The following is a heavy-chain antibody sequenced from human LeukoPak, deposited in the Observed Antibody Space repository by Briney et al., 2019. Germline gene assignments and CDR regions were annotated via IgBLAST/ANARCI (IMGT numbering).Heavy chain of an antibody. J-gene: IGHJ4*02. CDR1: GGSISGSSYY. D-gene: IGHD3-22*01. V-gene: IGHV4-39*01. CDR2: IYYTGST. CDR3: ARQHYDNRGYYRVNFDY. Sequence: ASETLSLTCTVSGGSISGSSYYWGWIRQPPGKGLEWIGSIYYTGSTYYNPSLKSRVTISVDTSKNQFSLKLSSVTAADTAVYYCARQHYDNRGYYRVNFDYWGQGTLVTVSS.